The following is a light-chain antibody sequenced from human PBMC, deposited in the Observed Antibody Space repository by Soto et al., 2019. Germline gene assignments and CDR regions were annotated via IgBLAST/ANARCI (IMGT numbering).Light chain of an antibody. V-gene: IGKV3-11*01. Sequence: EILLTQSPATLSLSPGERATLSCRASQSVSSYLAWYQQKPGQAPRLLIYDASNRATGIPARFGGSGPGAACTLTISSLEPEDVAVYCCQQRSNWPLTFGGGTQVDIK. CDR1: QSVSSY. CDR3: QQRSNWPLT. CDR2: DAS. J-gene: IGKJ4*01.